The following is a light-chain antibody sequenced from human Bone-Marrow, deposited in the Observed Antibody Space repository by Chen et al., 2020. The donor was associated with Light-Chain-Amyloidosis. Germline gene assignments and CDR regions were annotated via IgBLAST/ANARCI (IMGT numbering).Light chain of an antibody. J-gene: IGLJ3*02. Sequence: MLTQPHSVSESPGKTVIISCTRSSGSIATNYVQWYQQRPGSSPTTVIYEDDQRPSGVPDQFSGAIDRSSNSASLTISGLKTEDEADYYCQSYQGSSQGVFGGGTKPTVL. CDR3: QSYQGSSQGV. V-gene: IGLV6-57*01. CDR1: SGSIATNY. CDR2: EDD.